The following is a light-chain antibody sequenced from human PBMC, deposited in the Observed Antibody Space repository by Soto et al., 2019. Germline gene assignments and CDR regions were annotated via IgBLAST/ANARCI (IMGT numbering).Light chain of an antibody. Sequence: DIQMTPSPSFVSASIGDRVTITCRARQEIGVRLAWFQQKPGQAPKYLIQSASSLQSGVPSTFSGSGSGTDFTLTINSLHPEDFATYYCLQVYNFPRTFGQGTKVDIK. CDR1: QEIGVR. J-gene: IGKJ1*01. CDR2: SAS. CDR3: LQVYNFPRT. V-gene: IGKV1-12*01.